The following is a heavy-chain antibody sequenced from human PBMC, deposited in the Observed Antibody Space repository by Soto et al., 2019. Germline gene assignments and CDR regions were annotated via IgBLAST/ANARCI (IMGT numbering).Heavy chain of an antibody. CDR3: AKSLGDIVVVVAATLDY. D-gene: IGHD2-15*01. J-gene: IGHJ4*02. Sequence: GGSLRLSCAASGFTFSNYAMHWVRQAPGKGLEWVAVISYDGSNKYYADSVKGRITISRDKSKNTLYLQMNSLRAEDTAVYYCAKSLGDIVVVVAATLDYWGQGTLVTVSS. CDR1: GFTFSNYA. CDR2: ISYDGSNK. V-gene: IGHV3-30*18.